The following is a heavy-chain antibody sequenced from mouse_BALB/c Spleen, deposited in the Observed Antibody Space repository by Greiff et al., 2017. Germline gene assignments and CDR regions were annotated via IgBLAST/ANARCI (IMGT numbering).Heavy chain of an antibody. CDR3: AGYDGYYDGFAD. J-gene: IGHJ3*01. Sequence: VQLQQSGAELVKPGASVKLSCTASGFNIKDTYIHWLKQRPEQGLEWIGRIDPANGNTKYDPKFQGKATITADTSSNTAYLQLSSLTSEDTAVYYCAGYDGYYDGFADWGQGTLVTVAA. CDR1: GFNIKDTY. D-gene: IGHD2-3*01. V-gene: IGHV14-3*02. CDR2: IDPANGNT.